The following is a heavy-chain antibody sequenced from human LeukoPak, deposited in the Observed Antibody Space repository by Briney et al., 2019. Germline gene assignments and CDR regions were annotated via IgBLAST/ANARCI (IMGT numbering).Heavy chain of an antibody. D-gene: IGHD3-3*01. V-gene: IGHV4-4*07. Sequence: SETLSLTCTVSGGSISSYYWSWIRQPAGKGLEWIGRIYTSGSTNYNPSLKSRVTMSVDTSKNQFPLKLGSVTAADTAVYYCARDHQFWSGYYYYYYMDVWGKGTTVTVSS. CDR2: IYTSGST. CDR1: GGSISSYY. CDR3: ARDHQFWSGYYYYYYMDV. J-gene: IGHJ6*03.